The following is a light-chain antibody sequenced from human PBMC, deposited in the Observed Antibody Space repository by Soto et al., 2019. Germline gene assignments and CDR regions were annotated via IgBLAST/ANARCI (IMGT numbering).Light chain of an antibody. J-gene: IGLJ1*01. CDR3: SSYTGSSTLYV. CDR1: SSDVGGYKY. V-gene: IGLV2-14*01. CDR2: EVS. Sequence: QSALTQPASVSASPGQSITISCTGTSSDVGGYKYVSWYQQYPGKAPKLMIYEVSNRPSGVSYRFSGSKSGNTASLTISGLQAEDEADYYCSSYTGSSTLYVFGTGTKLTVL.